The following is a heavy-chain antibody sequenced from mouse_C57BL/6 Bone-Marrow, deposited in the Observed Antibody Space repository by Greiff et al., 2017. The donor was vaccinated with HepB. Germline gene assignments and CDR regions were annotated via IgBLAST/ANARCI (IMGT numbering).Heavy chain of an antibody. CDR2: ISDGGSYT. CDR3: AREGITTVVTYWYFDV. CDR1: GFTFSSYA. D-gene: IGHD1-1*01. Sequence: EVHLVESGGGLVKPGGSLKLSCAASGFTFSSYAMSWVRQTPEKRLEWVATISDGGSYTYYPDNVKGRFTISRDNAKNNLYLQMSHLKSEDTAMYYCAREGITTVVTYWYFDVWGTGTTVTVSS. J-gene: IGHJ1*03. V-gene: IGHV5-4*01.